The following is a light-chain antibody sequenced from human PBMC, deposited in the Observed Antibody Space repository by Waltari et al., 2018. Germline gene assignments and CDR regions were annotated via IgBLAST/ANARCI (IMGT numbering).Light chain of an antibody. CDR2: AAS. CDR1: QGISNY. J-gene: IGKJ4*01. V-gene: IGKV1-27*01. CDR3: QKYNSAPT. Sequence: DIQMTQSPSSLSASVGDRVTITCRASQGISNYLAWYQRKPGKVPKLLIYAASTLQSGVPSRFSGSGSGTDFTLTISSLQPEDVATYYCQKYNSAPTFGGGTKVKIK.